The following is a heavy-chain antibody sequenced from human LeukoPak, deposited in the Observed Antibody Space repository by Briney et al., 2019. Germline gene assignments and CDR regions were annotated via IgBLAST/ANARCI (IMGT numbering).Heavy chain of an antibody. CDR1: GFTFSSYE. Sequence: GGSLRLSCAASGFTFSSYEMNWVRQAPGKGLEWVSYISSSGSTIYYADSVKGRFTISRDNAKNSLYLQMNSLRAEDTAVYYCARETCYYGSGSYNDYWGQGTLVTVSS. V-gene: IGHV3-48*03. CDR2: ISSSGSTI. J-gene: IGHJ4*02. CDR3: ARETCYYGSGSYNDY. D-gene: IGHD3-10*01.